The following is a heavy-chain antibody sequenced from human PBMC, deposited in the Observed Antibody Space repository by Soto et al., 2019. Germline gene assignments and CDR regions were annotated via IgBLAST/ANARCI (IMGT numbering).Heavy chain of an antibody. D-gene: IGHD3-22*01. V-gene: IGHV1-18*01. Sequence: ASVKVSCKASGYTFTSYGISWVRQAPGQGLEWMGWISAYNGNTNYAQKLQGRVTMTTDTSTSTAYMELRSLRSDDTAVYYCRVAYYYDSSGNGDYWGQGTLVTVSS. J-gene: IGHJ4*02. CDR2: ISAYNGNT. CDR3: RVAYYYDSSGNGDY. CDR1: GYTFTSYG.